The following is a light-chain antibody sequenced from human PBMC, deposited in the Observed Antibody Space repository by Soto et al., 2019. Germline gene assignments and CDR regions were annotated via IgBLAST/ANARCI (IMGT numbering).Light chain of an antibody. J-gene: IGKJ4*01. CDR1: QDISNF. Sequence: DIQMTQSPASLSASVGDRVTITCQASQDISNFLNWYRQKPGEAPNLLIYDASTLETGVPVRFSGSGYGSYFSFTISSLQPEDVATYYCQQYKSPPLTFGGGTKVETK. V-gene: IGKV1-33*01. CDR3: QQYKSPPLT. CDR2: DAS.